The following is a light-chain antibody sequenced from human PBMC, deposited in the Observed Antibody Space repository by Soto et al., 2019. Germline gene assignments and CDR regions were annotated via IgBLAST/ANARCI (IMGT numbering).Light chain of an antibody. V-gene: IGKV3-15*01. CDR2: GAS. J-gene: IGKJ4*01. CDR3: QQYHTWPIT. Sequence: EIVVPQSPATLSLSPGDRATLSCRACRSVSTYLAWYQHKPGQAPRLLISGASTGAAGIPARFSGSGSGTEFTLTISSLQSDACAIYYCQQYHTWPITFGGGTKVEIK. CDR1: RSVSTY.